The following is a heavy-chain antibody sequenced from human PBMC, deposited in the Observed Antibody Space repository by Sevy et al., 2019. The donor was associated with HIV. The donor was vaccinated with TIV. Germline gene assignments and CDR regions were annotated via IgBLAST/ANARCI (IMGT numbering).Heavy chain of an antibody. D-gene: IGHD3-22*01. V-gene: IGHV3-49*03. CDR2: IRSKDYGGAT. J-gene: IGHJ4*02. CDR1: GFTFGDYA. Sequence: GGSLRLSCTGSGFTFGDYAMSWFRQAPGMGLEWVGFIRSKDYGGATEYAASVNGRFTISRYDSKSIADLQMNSLKTEDTAVYYCTRGYYYDSSGYSDYWGQGTLVTVSS. CDR3: TRGYYYDSSGYSDY.